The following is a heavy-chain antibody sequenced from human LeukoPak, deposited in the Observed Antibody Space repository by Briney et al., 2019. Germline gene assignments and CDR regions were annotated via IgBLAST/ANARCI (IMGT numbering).Heavy chain of an antibody. J-gene: IGHJ3*02. V-gene: IGHV3-30*02. CDR1: GFTFSSYG. Sequence: GSLRLSCAASGFTFSSYGMHWVRQAPGKGRGWVAFIRNDGSNKYYADSVKGRFTISRDNSKNTLYLQMNSLRAEDTAVYYCAKKYSSSPSGAFDIWGQGTMVTVSS. CDR3: AKKYSSSPSGAFDI. CDR2: IRNDGSNK. D-gene: IGHD6-6*01.